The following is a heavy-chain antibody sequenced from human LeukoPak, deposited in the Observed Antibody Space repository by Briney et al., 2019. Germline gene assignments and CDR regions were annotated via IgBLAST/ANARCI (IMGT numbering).Heavy chain of an antibody. D-gene: IGHD7-27*01. CDR1: GGSIRTYY. CDR2: IYYSGGT. J-gene: IGHJ4*02. V-gene: IGHV4-39*07. Sequence: PSETLSLTCTVSGGSIRTYYWGWIRQPPGKGLEWIGSIYYSGGTYYNPSLKSRVTISVDTSKNQFSLKLSSVTAADTAMYFCARVGNWGSSDYWGQGTLVTVSS. CDR3: ARVGNWGSSDY.